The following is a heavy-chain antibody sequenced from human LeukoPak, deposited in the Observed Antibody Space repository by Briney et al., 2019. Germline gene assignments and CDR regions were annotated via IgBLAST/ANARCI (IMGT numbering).Heavy chain of an antibody. Sequence: GGSLRLSCAASGFSFSDHHMSWVRQVPGKGLEWLAYISRDGNIIVYADSVKGRFTISRDNAKQSVHLEMKSLRPEDTALYYCARYVLLMDCWGQGTLVTVSS. J-gene: IGHJ4*02. CDR1: GFSFSDHH. CDR3: ARYVLLMDC. V-gene: IGHV3-11*01. CDR2: ISRDGNII. D-gene: IGHD3-16*01.